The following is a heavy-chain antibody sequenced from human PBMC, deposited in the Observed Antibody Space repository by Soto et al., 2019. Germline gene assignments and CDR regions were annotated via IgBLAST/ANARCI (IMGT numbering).Heavy chain of an antibody. Sequence: QVQLVQSGAEVKKPGASVKVSCKASGYTFTGYYMHWVRQAPGQGLEWMGWINPNSGGTNYAQKFQGWVTMTRDTSISTAYMDLSRRRSDDTAVYYCARGVSVVVKGSRERLSWFDPWGQGTLVHVSS. CDR2: INPNSGGT. D-gene: IGHD3-22*01. CDR3: ARGVSVVVKGSRERLSWFDP. J-gene: IGHJ5*02. V-gene: IGHV1-2*04. CDR1: GYTFTGYY.